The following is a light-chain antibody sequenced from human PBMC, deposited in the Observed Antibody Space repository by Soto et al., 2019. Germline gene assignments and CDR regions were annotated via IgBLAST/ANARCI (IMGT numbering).Light chain of an antibody. CDR3: VSFAGGTYV. CDR1: GSDIGGYNY. Sequence: QSALTQPASVSGSPGQSITISCTGTGSDIGGYNYVSWYQQHPGKAPKLLIYDVNRRPPGVPDRFFGSKSGNTASLTVSGLQAEDEADYYCVSFAGGTYVFGTGTKLTVL. J-gene: IGLJ1*01. CDR2: DVN. V-gene: IGLV2-8*01.